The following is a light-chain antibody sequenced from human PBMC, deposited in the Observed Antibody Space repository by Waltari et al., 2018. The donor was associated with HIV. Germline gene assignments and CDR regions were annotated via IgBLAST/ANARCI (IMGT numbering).Light chain of an antibody. CDR1: NIGIKS. CDR2: DDS. V-gene: IGLV3-21*04. J-gene: IGLJ3*02. CDR3: QVWDSSSDLNWV. Sequence: SYVLTQPPSVSVAPGKTARITCGGNNIGIKSVHWYQQKPGQAPVLVIYDDSDRPSGSPERFYGSNAGNTATLTISRVEAGDEADYYCQVWDSSSDLNWVFGGGTKLTVL.